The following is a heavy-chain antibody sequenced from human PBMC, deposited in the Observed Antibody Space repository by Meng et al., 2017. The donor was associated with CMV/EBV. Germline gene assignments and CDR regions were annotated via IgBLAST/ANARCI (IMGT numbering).Heavy chain of an antibody. CDR2: ISSSGSTI. Sequence: GESLKISCAASGFTFSSYEMNWVRQAPGKGLEWVSYISSSGSTIYYADSVKGRFTISRDNANNSLYLQMNSLRTEDTAVYYCARDLAVAGFYYYCGMDVWGQGTTVTVSS. V-gene: IGHV3-48*03. CDR1: GFTFSSYE. CDR3: ARDLAVAGFYYYCGMDV. J-gene: IGHJ6*02. D-gene: IGHD6-19*01.